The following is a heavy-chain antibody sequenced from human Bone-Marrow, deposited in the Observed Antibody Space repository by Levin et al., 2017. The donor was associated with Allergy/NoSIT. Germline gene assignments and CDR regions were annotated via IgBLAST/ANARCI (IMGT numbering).Heavy chain of an antibody. Sequence: ASVKVSCKASGYTFTSYYMHWVRQAPGQGLEWMGIINPSGGSTSYAQKFQGRVTMTRDTSTSTVYMELSSLRSEDTAVYYCARDNQGARGWLRLFAFDIWGQGTMVTVSS. CDR3: ARDNQGARGWLRLFAFDI. D-gene: IGHD5-12*01. V-gene: IGHV1-46*01. CDR1: GYTFTSYY. J-gene: IGHJ3*02. CDR2: INPSGGST.